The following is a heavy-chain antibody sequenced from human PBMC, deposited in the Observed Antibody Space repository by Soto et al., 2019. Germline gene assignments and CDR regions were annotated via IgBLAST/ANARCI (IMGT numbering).Heavy chain of an antibody. Sequence: QITLKESGPTLVKPTQTLTLTCTFSGFSLSTSGVGVGWIRQPPGKALEWLALIYWDDDKRYSPSLKSRLTITKDTSKNQVVLTMTNMDPVDTATYYCAARTGPGREYYFDYWGQGTLVTVSS. CDR2: IYWDDDK. V-gene: IGHV2-5*02. J-gene: IGHJ4*02. CDR1: GFSLSTSGVG. CDR3: AARTGPGREYYFDY. D-gene: IGHD1-1*01.